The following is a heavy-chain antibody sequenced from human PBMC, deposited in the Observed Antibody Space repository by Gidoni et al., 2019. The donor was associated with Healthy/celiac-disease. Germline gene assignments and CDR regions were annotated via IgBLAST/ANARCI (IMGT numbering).Heavy chain of an antibody. CDR3: ARAYGDYPYYYGMDV. V-gene: IGHV3-11*06. Sequence: GGSLRLSCAASGFTFSDYYMSWIRQAPGQGLEWVSYISSSSSYTNYADSVKGRFTISRDNAKNSLYLQMNSLRAEDTAVYYCARAYGDYPYYYGMDVWGQGTTVTVS. CDR2: ISSSSSYT. J-gene: IGHJ6*02. D-gene: IGHD4-17*01. CDR1: GFTFSDYY.